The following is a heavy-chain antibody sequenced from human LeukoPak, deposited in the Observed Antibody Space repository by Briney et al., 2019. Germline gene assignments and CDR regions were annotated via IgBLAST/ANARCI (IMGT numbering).Heavy chain of an antibody. CDR3: ARCEYSSGCIDY. D-gene: IGHD6-19*01. CDR2: INDSGST. CDR1: GGSFSGYY. V-gene: IGHV4-34*01. J-gene: IGHJ4*02. Sequence: SETLSLTCAVYGGSFSGYYWSWIRQSPGKGLEWIGEINDSGSTNYNPSLKSRVTISVDTSKNQFSLKLSSVTAADTAVYYCARCEYSSGCIDYWGQGTLVTVSS.